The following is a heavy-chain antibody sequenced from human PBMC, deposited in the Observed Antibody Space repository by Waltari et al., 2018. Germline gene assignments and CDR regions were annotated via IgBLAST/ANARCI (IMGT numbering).Heavy chain of an antibody. D-gene: IGHD6-6*01. V-gene: IGHV4-34*01. CDR2: SNHSGST. CDR3: ARANGGMAARKNKYNWFDP. J-gene: IGHJ5*02. CDR1: GGSFSGFY. Sequence: QVQLQQWGAGLLKPSETLSLTCAVYGGSFSGFYWSWIRQPPGKGLEWIGESNHSGSTNYSPSLKSRVTLSVDTSKNQFSLKLSSVTAADTAVYFCARANGGMAARKNKYNWFDPWGQGTLVTVSS.